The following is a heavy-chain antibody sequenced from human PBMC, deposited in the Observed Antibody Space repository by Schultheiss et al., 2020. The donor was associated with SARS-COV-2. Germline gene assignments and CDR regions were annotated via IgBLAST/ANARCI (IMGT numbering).Heavy chain of an antibody. Sequence: SETLSLTCAVYGGSFSGYYWSWIRQPPGKGLEWIGEINHSGSTNYNPSLKSRVTISVDTSKNQFSLKLSSVTAADTAVYYCARGTYYYDSSGYYSTPMYYYYGMDVWGQATTVTVSS. D-gene: IGHD3-22*01. V-gene: IGHV4-34*01. J-gene: IGHJ6*02. CDR3: ARGTYYYDSSGYYSTPMYYYYGMDV. CDR1: GGSFSGYY. CDR2: INHSGST.